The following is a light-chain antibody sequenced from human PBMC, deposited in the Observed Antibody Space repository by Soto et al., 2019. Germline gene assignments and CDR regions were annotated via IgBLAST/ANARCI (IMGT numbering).Light chain of an antibody. CDR1: QSVSSSY. CDR3: QQYGSSPPLFT. Sequence: EIVLTQSPGTLSSSPGERATLSCRASQSVSSSYLAWYQPKPGQAPRLLIYGASSRATGITDRFSGSGYEPDFTLTISRLEPEDFAVYYCQQYGSSPPLFTFGPGTKVYIQ. J-gene: IGKJ3*01. CDR2: GAS. V-gene: IGKV3-20*01.